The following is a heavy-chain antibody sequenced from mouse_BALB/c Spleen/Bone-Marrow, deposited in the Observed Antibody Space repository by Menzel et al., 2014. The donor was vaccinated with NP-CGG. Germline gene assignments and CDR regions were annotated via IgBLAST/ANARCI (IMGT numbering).Heavy chain of an antibody. D-gene: IGHD3-1*01. J-gene: IGHJ4*01. CDR2: IDPYSGGT. V-gene: IGHV1S135*01. Sequence: VQLQQSGPELVKPGASVKVSCKASGYAFTGYNMYWVKQRHGTSLEWIGYIDPYSGGTNYNQKFKGKATLTVDKSSTTAYMHLNSLTSEDSAVYCCAREQTRAMDHWGQGTSVTVSS. CDR1: GYAFTGYN. CDR3: AREQTRAMDH.